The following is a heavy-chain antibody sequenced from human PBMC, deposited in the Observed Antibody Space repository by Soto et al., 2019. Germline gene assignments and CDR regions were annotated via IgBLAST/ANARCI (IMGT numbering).Heavy chain of an antibody. V-gene: IGHV4-30-4*01. CDR2: IYYSGRT. J-gene: IGHJ6*02. Sequence: SENLALTYTVSGVSISSDAYYWCWIRQSPGKGLDWIGDIYYSGRTYYNPSLKSRVTLSVDTSENQFSMEVTSVTAAETAVYYCARDRRTHDFWSGNYYYGMDVWGQGTTV. CDR1: GVSISSDAYY. CDR3: ARDRRTHDFWSGNYYYGMDV. D-gene: IGHD3-3*01.